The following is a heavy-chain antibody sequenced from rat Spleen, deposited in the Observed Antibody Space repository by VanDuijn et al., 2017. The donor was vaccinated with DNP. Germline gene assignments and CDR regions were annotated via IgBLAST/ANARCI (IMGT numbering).Heavy chain of an antibody. J-gene: IGHJ3*01. V-gene: IGHV2-77*01. CDR1: GFSLTSYG. Sequence: QVQMKETGPGLVQTTQTLSVTCTVSGFSLTSYGVHWVRQAPGKGLEWMGIIWGDGSTNYNSALKSRLSISRDTSKSQVFLTMNNLRSEDTAMYYCSSGGPDMIQGNWFAYWGQGTLVTVSS. D-gene: IGHD2-3*01. CDR2: IWGDGST. CDR3: SSGGPDMIQGNWFAY.